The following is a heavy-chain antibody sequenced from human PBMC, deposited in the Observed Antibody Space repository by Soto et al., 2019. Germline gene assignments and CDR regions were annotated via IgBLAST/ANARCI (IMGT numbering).Heavy chain of an antibody. J-gene: IGHJ4*02. CDR3: ARAPYSNAWYRFDH. CDR1: GFTFSGYW. D-gene: IGHD4-4*01. CDR2: IKHDGSVQ. V-gene: IGHV3-7*03. Sequence: GSLRLSCEASGFTFSGYWMSWVRQAPGKGLEWAADIKHDGSVQYYVDSVKGRFTISRDNAKKLLYLQMNGLRAEDTALYYCARAPYSNAWYRFDHWGQGTQVTVSS.